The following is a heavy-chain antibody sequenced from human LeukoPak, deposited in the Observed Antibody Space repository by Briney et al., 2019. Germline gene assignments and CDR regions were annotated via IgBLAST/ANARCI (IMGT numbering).Heavy chain of an antibody. CDR2: IYYSGST. V-gene: IGHV4-39*07. D-gene: IGHD2-2*01. J-gene: IGHJ6*03. CDR3: ARDSIPMDV. Sequence: PSETLSLTCTVSGGSISTTSDYWGWIRQPPGKGLEWIGSIYYSGSTFYNPSLKSRVTISVDTSKNQFSLKLSSVTAADTAVYYCARDSIPMDVWGKGTTVTVSS. CDR1: GGSISTTSDY.